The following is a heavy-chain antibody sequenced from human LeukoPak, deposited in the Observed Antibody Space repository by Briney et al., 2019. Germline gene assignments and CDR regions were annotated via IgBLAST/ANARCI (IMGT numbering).Heavy chain of an antibody. Sequence: PSETLSLTCAVYGGSFSGYYWSWIRQPPGKGLEWIGEINHSGSTNYNPSLKSRVTISVDTSKNQFSLKLSSVTAADTAVYYCARHNKWGLPDYWGQGTLVTVSS. J-gene: IGHJ4*02. CDR1: GGSFSGYY. CDR3: ARHNKWGLPDY. CDR2: INHSGST. V-gene: IGHV4-34*01. D-gene: IGHD3-22*01.